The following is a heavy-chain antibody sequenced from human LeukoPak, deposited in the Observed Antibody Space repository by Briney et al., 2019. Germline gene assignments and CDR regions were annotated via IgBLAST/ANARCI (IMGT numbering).Heavy chain of an antibody. CDR1: GFTFDGYA. V-gene: IGHV3-43*02. J-gene: IGHJ4*02. D-gene: IGHD3-10*01. Sequence: GGSLRLSCAASGFTFDGYAMHWVRQAPGKGLEWVSHISGDGGSTYYADSVKGRFTISRDNSKNSLYLQMNSMRTEDTALYYCAKGGVGFGGYRFDYWGQGTLVTVSS. CDR3: AKGGVGFGGYRFDY. CDR2: ISGDGGST.